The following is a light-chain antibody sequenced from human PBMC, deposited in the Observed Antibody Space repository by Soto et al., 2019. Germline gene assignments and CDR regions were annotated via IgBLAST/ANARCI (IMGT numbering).Light chain of an antibody. CDR1: SSDVGSYNL. Sequence: QSALTQPASVSGSPGQLITISCTGTSSDVGSYNLVSWYQQHPGKAPKLMIYEVSKRPSGVSNRFSGSKSGNTASLTISGLQAEDEADYYCCSYAGSSTLDVVFGGGTKLTVL. J-gene: IGLJ2*01. V-gene: IGLV2-23*02. CDR2: EVS. CDR3: CSYAGSSTLDVV.